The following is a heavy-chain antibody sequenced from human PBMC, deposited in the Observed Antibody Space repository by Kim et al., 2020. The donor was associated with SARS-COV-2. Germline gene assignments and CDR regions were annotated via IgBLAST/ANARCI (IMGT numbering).Heavy chain of an antibody. D-gene: IGHD6-13*01. Sequence: YAQKFQGRVTMTRDTSTSTVYMELTSLRSEDTAVYYCAREDSSSWSHFDYWGQGTLVTVSS. V-gene: IGHV1-46*01. CDR3: AREDSSSWSHFDY. J-gene: IGHJ4*02.